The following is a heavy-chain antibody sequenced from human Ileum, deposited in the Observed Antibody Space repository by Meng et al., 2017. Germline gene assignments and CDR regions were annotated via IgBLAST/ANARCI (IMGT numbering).Heavy chain of an antibody. J-gene: IGHJ4*02. V-gene: IGHV3-7*01. Sequence: GESLKISCAASGFTFNTAWMSWVRQPPGRGLEWVADINQDGSQTRYVDSVKGRFTISRDNTKNTLFLQMVGLSAEDSDVYYCAREPSWGALDYWGQGTMVTVSS. CDR1: GFTFNTAW. D-gene: IGHD1-26*01. CDR3: AREPSWGALDY. CDR2: INQDGSQT.